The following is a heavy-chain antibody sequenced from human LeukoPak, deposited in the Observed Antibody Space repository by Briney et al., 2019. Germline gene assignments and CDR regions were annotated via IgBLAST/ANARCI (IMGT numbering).Heavy chain of an antibody. CDR1: GFTFSSYW. V-gene: IGHV3-74*01. CDR2: INSDGSST. D-gene: IGHD3-10*01. J-gene: IGHJ4*02. Sequence: GGSLRLSCAASGFTFSSYWMHWVRQAPGKGLVWVSRINSDGSSTSYADSVKGRVTISRDNAKNTLYLQMNSLRAEDTAVYYCARDLRLWFGESPFDXWGQGTLVTVXS. CDR3: ARDLRLWFGESPFDX.